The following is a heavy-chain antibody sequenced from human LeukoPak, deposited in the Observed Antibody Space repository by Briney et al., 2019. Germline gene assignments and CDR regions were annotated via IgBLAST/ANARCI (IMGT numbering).Heavy chain of an antibody. Sequence: GGSLRLSCAASGFTFSSYAMTWVRQAPGKGPVWVARINTDGSSLNYADSVKGRFTISRDNAKNTLYLQMNSLGAEDTAVYYCARRINYYDSSCYYYVRYFYSWGQGTLVAVSS. CDR2: INTDGSSL. J-gene: IGHJ4*02. CDR3: ARRINYYDSSCYYYVRYFYS. V-gene: IGHV3-74*01. D-gene: IGHD3-22*01. CDR1: GFTFSSYA.